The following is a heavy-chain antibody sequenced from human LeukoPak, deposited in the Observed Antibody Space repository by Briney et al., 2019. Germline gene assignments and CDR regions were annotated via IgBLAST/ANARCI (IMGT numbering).Heavy chain of an antibody. Sequence: SETLSLTCAVYGGSFSGYYWSWIRQPPGKGLEWIGEINHSGSTNYNPSLKSRVTISVDTSKNQFSLKLNSVTAADTAVYYCASKTIFGVVIILEYFQHWGQGTLVTVSS. D-gene: IGHD3-3*01. CDR3: ASKTIFGVVIILEYFQH. J-gene: IGHJ1*01. CDR1: GGSFSGYY. V-gene: IGHV4-34*01. CDR2: INHSGST.